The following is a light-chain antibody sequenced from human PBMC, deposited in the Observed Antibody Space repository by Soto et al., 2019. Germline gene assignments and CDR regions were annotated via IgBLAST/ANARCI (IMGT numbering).Light chain of an antibody. J-gene: IGKJ2*01. Sequence: DIQMTQSPSTLSASVGDRVTITCRASQSISSWLAWYQQKPGKAPKVLIYKASSLETGVPSRFSGSGSGTEFTLTISSLQPDDCATYYCQQYNSFSGYTFGQGTKLEIK. CDR1: QSISSW. CDR2: KAS. V-gene: IGKV1-5*03. CDR3: QQYNSFSGYT.